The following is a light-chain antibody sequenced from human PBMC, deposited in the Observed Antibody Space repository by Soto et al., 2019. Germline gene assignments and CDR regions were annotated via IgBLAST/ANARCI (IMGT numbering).Light chain of an antibody. V-gene: IGKV3-11*01. Sequence: EIVLTQSPATLSLSPGERATLSCRASQSVSSLLAWYQQKSGQTPRLLISDASNRATGVPARFSGSGSGTDFTLIISSLEPEDFAVYYCQPRSNWPLSYGGGTKVEI. CDR3: QPRSNWPLS. J-gene: IGKJ4*01. CDR2: DAS. CDR1: QSVSSL.